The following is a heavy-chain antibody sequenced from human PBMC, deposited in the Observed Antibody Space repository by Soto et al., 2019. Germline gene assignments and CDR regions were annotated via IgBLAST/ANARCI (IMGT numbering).Heavy chain of an antibody. J-gene: IGHJ3*02. Sequence: QVQLQESGPGLVKPSQTLSLTCTVSGGSISSGDYYWSWIRQPPGKGLEWIGYIYYSGRTYYNPSLKGRVTKSVDTSKNQFSLKLSSVTDADTAVYYCARDRSLTATAHDAFDIWGQGTMVTVSS. CDR3: ARDRSLTATAHDAFDI. V-gene: IGHV4-30-4*01. D-gene: IGHD2-21*02. CDR1: GGSISSGDYY. CDR2: IYYSGRT.